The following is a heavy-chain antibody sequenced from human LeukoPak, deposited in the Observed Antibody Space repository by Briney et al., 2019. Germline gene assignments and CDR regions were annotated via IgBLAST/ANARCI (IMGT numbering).Heavy chain of an antibody. D-gene: IGHD6-13*01. J-gene: IGHJ3*02. CDR2: IYYSGST. V-gene: IGHV4-59*08. Sequence: PSETLSLTCTVSGGSISSYYWSWIRQPPGKGLEWIGYIYYSGSTNYNPSLKSRVTISVDTSKNQFSLKLSSVTAADTAVYYCARHSWQQPFEGAFDIWGQGTMVTVSS. CDR3: ARHSWQQPFEGAFDI. CDR1: GGSISSYY.